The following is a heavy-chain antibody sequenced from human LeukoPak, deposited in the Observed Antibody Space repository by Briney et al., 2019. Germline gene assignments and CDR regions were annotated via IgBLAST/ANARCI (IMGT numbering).Heavy chain of an antibody. CDR1: GYIFTSYD. Sequence: ASVKVSCKSSGYIFTSYDIYWVRQATGQGLEWMGWMSPNSGNTGYAQKFQGRVTMTTNTSISTAYMELSSLRSEDTAVYYCARGITLIRGLIITWFDPWGPGTLVAVSS. J-gene: IGHJ5*02. CDR2: MSPNSGNT. CDR3: ARGITLIRGLIITWFDP. D-gene: IGHD3-10*01. V-gene: IGHV1-8*01.